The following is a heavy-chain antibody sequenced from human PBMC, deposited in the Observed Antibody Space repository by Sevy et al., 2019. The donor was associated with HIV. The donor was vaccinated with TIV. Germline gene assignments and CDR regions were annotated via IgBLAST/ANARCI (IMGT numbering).Heavy chain of an antibody. CDR1: GGTFSSYA. V-gene: IGHV1-69*13. J-gene: IGHJ4*02. CDR3: ARESRGYYDILTGTNRFDY. Sequence: ASVKVSCKASGGTFSSYAISWVRQAPGQGLEWMGGIIPIFGTANDAQKFQGRVTITADESTSTAYMELSRLRSEDTAVYYCARESRGYYDILTGTNRFDYWGQGTLVTVSS. CDR2: IIPIFGTA. D-gene: IGHD3-9*01.